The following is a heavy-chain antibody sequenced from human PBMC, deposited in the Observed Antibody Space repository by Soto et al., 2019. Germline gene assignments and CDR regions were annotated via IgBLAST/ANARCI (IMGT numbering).Heavy chain of an antibody. CDR3: ARSGGYDFWSLFDP. J-gene: IGHJ5*02. D-gene: IGHD3-3*01. V-gene: IGHV3-7*01. Sequence: EVQLEESGGGLVQPGGSLRLSCVASGFTFTNNWMSWVRQAPGKGPEWVANIKQDGSEKNYVDSVKGRFSISRDNAKNSLFLQTNSLRADDTAVYHCARSGGYDFWSLFDPWGQGTLVTVSS. CDR2: IKQDGSEK. CDR1: GFTFTNNW.